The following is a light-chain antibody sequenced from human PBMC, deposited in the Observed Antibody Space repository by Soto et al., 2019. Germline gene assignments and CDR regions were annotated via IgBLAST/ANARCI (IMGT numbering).Light chain of an antibody. J-gene: IGLJ1*01. V-gene: IGLV2-18*02. CDR3: CSWTSSSTYV. CDR2: EVS. CDR1: SSDVGSYDR. Sequence: QSVLTQPPSVSGSPGQSVAISCTGTSSDVGSYDRVSWYQQPPGTAPKLIISEVSNRPSGVPDRFSGSKSGNTASLTISGLQAEDEADYYCCSWTSSSTYVFGTGTKVTVL.